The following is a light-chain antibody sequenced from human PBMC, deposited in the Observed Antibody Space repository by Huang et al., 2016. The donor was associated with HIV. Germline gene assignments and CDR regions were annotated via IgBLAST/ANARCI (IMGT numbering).Light chain of an antibody. CDR2: DAS. CDR3: QQHHSWLT. V-gene: IGKV3-11*01. CDR1: QSISNH. Sequence: IVLTQSPATLSWYLGERVTLSCRASQSISNHLAWYQQRPGQAPRLLIYDASNRVAGVPARGSGSGSGTDFTLTISSLEPEDFALYYCQQHHSWLTFGGGTKLEVK. J-gene: IGKJ4*01.